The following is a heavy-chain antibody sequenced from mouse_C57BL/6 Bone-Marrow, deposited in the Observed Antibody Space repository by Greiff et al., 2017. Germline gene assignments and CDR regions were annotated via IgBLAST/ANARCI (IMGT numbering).Heavy chain of an antibody. CDR1: GFSLTSYG. J-gene: IGHJ2*01. CDR2: IWSGGST. V-gene: IGHV2-2*01. Sequence: VQLQQSGPGLVQPSQSLSITCTVSGFSLTSYGVHWVRQSPGKGLAWLGVIWSGGSTDYNAAFISRLSISKDNSKSQVFFKMNSLQADDTAIYYCARGIYYDYDGNFDYWGQGTTLTVSS. CDR3: ARGIYYDYDGNFDY. D-gene: IGHD2-4*01.